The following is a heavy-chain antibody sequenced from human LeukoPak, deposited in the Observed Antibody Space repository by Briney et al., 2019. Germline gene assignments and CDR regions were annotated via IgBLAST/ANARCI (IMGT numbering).Heavy chain of an antibody. J-gene: IGHJ6*02. D-gene: IGHD2-2*01. Sequence: SETLSLTCTVSGGSISSNYWSWIRQPPGKGLEWIGYIYYSGSTNYNPSLKSRVTISVDTSKNQFSLKLSSVTAADTAVYYCASGGIVVVPAAHYYYGMDVWGQGTTVTVSS. V-gene: IGHV4-59*08. CDR1: GGSISSNY. CDR2: IYYSGST. CDR3: ASGGIVVVPAAHYYYGMDV.